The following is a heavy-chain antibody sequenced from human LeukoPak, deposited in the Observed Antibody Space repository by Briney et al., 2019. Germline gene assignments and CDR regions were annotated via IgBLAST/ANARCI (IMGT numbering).Heavy chain of an antibody. CDR1: GFTFSSYS. Sequence: GGSLRLSCAASGFTFSSYSMNWVRQAPGKGLEWVSSISSSSYIYYADSVKGRFTISRDNAKNSLYLHMNSLRAEDTAVYYCARDRGSWYGSLAYYYYGMDVWGQGTTVTVSS. J-gene: IGHJ6*02. CDR2: ISSSSYI. CDR3: ARDRGSWYGSLAYYYYGMDV. D-gene: IGHD6-13*01. V-gene: IGHV3-21*01.